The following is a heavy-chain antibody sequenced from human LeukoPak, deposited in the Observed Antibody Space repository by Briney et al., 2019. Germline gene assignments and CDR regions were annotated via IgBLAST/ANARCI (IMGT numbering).Heavy chain of an antibody. D-gene: IGHD2-15*01. Sequence: GASVTVSCMSSGYTFTDHYIHWVRQAPGQGLEWMGWINPKSGGTNYAQKFQGRVTMTRDTSISTAYTELNRLRSDDTAVYFCATDRLSQELLDYWGQGTLVTVSS. CDR1: GYTFTDHY. J-gene: IGHJ4*02. CDR3: ATDRLSQELLDY. CDR2: INPKSGGT. V-gene: IGHV1-2*02.